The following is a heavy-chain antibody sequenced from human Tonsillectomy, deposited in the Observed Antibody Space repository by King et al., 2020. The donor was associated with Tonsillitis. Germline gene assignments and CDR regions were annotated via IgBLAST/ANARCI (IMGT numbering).Heavy chain of an antibody. CDR3: ARETPNDYGDYGDWFDP. J-gene: IGHJ5*02. V-gene: IGHV4-30-4*01. Sequence: VQLQESGPGLVKPSQTLSLTCTVSGGSISSGDYYWNWIRQPPGKGLEWIGYIYYSGSGSTYYNPSLKSRVTISVDTSKNQFSLNLSSVTAADTAVYYCARETPNDYGDYGDWFDPWAQGTLVTVSS. CDR1: GGSISSGDYY. CDR2: IYYSGSGST. D-gene: IGHD4-17*01.